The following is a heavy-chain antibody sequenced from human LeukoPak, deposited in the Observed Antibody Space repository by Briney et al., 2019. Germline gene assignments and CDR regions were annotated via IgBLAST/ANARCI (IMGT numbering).Heavy chain of an antibody. V-gene: IGHV3-23*01. CDR3: AKDRTAMVEFDY. Sequence: PVGSLRLSCAASGFTFSSYAMSWVRRAPGKGLERVSAISGSGGSTYYADSVKGRFTISRDNSKNTLYLQMNSLRAEDTAVYYCAKDRTAMVEFDYWGQGTLVTVSS. CDR2: ISGSGGST. D-gene: IGHD5-18*01. CDR1: GFTFSSYA. J-gene: IGHJ4*02.